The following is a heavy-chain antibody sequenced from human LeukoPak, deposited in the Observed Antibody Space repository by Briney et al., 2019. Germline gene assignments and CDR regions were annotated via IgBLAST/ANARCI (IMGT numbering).Heavy chain of an antibody. CDR1: GYSFTSYW. CDR2: IYPGDSDT. V-gene: IGHV5-51*01. Sequence: GESLKISCKGSGYSFTSYWIGWVRQMPGKGLEWMGIIYPGDSDTRYSPSSQGQVSISADKSISTAYLQWSSLKASDTAMYYCARVPLRGYSGFDNWGQGTLVTVSS. J-gene: IGHJ4*02. D-gene: IGHD5-12*01. CDR3: ARVPLRGYSGFDN.